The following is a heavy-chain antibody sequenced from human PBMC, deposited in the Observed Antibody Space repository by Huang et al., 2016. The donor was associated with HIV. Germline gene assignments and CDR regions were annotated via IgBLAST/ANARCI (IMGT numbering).Heavy chain of an antibody. J-gene: IGHJ5*02. CDR3: ARSSSSWSNWFDP. CDR1: GYTFTSYD. D-gene: IGHD6-13*01. V-gene: IGHV1-8*01. CDR2: INPNNGNT. Sequence: QVQLVQSGAEVKKPGASVKVSCKASGYTFTSYDINWVRPATGQGLEWMGWINPNNGNTGYAQKFQGRVTMTRNTSISTAYMELSSLRSEDTAVYYCARSSSSWSNWFDPWGQGTLVTVSS.